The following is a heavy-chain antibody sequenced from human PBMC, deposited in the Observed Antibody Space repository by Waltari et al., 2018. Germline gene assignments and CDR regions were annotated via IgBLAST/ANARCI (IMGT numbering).Heavy chain of an antibody. J-gene: IGHJ4*02. D-gene: IGHD3-10*01. Sequence: QVQLQQSGPGLVKPSQTLSLTCAVSGDSVSSHSAAWTWIRQSPSRGLAWGGREWLGRKYSRTRGYNEYAVSLEGRIPIKPDPSRNQFSLHLNSVTAEDTAVYFCAREGSLMALSFTVFRGFTGFDYWGQGTLVTVSS. CDR2: KYSRTRGYN. CDR3: AREGSLMALSFTVFRGFTGFDY. V-gene: IGHV6-1*01. CDR1: GDSVSSHSAA.